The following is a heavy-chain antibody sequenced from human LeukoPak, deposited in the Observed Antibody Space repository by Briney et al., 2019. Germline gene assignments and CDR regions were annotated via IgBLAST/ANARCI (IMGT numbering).Heavy chain of an antibody. J-gene: IGHJ4*02. CDR1: GFTFSSYA. V-gene: IGHV3-30*04. CDR2: ISYDGSNK. Sequence: PGRSLRLSCAASGFTFSSYAMHWVRQAPGKGLEWVAVISYDGSNKYYADSVKGRFTISRDNSKNTLYLQMNSLRAEDTAVYYCAKDSDMAVTTPYFDYWGQGTLVTVSS. D-gene: IGHD4-17*01. CDR3: AKDSDMAVTTPYFDY.